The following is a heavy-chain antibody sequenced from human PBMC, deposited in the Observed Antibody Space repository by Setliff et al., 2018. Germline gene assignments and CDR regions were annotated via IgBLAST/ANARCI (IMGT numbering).Heavy chain of an antibody. CDR2: INNYNGNT. CDR3: GRGANYCSGGSCSYFDY. V-gene: IGHV1-18*03. CDR1: GYTLISYG. Sequence: GASVKVSCKTSGYTLISYGISWVRQAPGQGLEWMGWINNYNGNTDYAQNIQGRVTMTTDTSTSTAYMELSSLRSEDMAVYYCGRGANYCSGGSCSYFDYWGQGILVTVSS. J-gene: IGHJ4*02. D-gene: IGHD2-15*01.